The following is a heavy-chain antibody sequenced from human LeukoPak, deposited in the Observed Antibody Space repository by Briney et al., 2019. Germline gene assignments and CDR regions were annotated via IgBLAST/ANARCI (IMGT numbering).Heavy chain of an antibody. J-gene: IGHJ6*02. V-gene: IGHV1-2*02. CDR1: GYTFTEHF. CDR2: ITPNSGGT. CDR3: AREEYCSGGSCYIYYYYGMDV. Sequence: ASVKVSCKASGYTFTEHFIHWVRQAPGQGLEWMGWITPNSGGTNYAQKFQGRVTMTRDMSISTAYMELSRLRSDDTAVYYCAREEYCSGGSCYIYYYYGMDVWGQGTTVTVSS. D-gene: IGHD2-15*01.